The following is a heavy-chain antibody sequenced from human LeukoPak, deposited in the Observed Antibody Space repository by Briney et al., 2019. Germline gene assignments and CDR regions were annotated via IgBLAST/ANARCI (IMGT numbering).Heavy chain of an antibody. CDR3: AGANTLTMVDAFNI. Sequence: GGSLRLSCAAAGFNFSSYWMTWVRQAPGKGLEWVANIKQDGTEKYYVDSVKGRFTISRDNAKNSLYLQMNSLRAVDTAVYFCAGANTLTMVDAFNIWGLGTMVTVSS. D-gene: IGHD4/OR15-4a*01. CDR1: GFNFSSYW. V-gene: IGHV3-7*04. CDR2: IKQDGTEK. J-gene: IGHJ3*02.